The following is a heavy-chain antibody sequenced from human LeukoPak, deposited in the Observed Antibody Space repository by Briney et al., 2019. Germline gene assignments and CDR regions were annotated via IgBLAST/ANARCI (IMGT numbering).Heavy chain of an antibody. J-gene: IGHJ5*02. V-gene: IGHV4-61*02. D-gene: IGHD1-26*01. CDR1: GGSISSGSYY. CDR2: IYTSGST. CDR3: ASGKLGAPNWFDP. Sequence: SETLSLTCTVSGGSISSGSYYGSWIRQPAGKGLEWIGRIYTSGSTNYNTSLKSRVTISVDTSKNQFSLKLSSVTAADTAVYYCASGKLGAPNWFDPWGQGTLVTVSS.